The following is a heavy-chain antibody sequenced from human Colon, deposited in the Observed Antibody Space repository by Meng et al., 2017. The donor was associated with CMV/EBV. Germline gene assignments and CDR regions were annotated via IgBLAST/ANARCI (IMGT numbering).Heavy chain of an antibody. D-gene: IGHD4-11*01. J-gene: IGHJ4*02. CDR1: GVILRTYA. V-gene: IGHV3-30*14. Sequence: VQRVESGGGVGQPGRSLRCSGAASGVILRTYAMYWVRQAPGKGLEWVAVISYDGNNKYYADSVKGRFTISRDNSKNTLFLQMNSLRADDTAVYYCARGPSYSHYFDYWGQGTLVTVSS. CDR3: ARGPSYSHYFDY. CDR2: ISYDGNNK.